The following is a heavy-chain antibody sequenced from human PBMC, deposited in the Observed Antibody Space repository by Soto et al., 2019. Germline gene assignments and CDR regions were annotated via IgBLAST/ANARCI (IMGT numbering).Heavy chain of an antibody. CDR1: GYTFTSYY. Sequence: ASVKVSCKASGYTFTSYYMHWVRQAPGQGLEWMGIINPSGGSTSYAQKFQGRVTMTRDTSTSTVYMELSSLRSEDTAVYYCARELGYSSGRYGPSHYYYGMDVWGQGTTVTVSS. CDR3: ARELGYSSGRYGPSHYYYGMDV. CDR2: INPSGGST. J-gene: IGHJ6*02. V-gene: IGHV1-46*01. D-gene: IGHD6-19*01.